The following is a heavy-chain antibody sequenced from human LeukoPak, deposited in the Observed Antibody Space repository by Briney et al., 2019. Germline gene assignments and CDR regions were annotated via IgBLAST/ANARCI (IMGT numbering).Heavy chain of an antibody. J-gene: IGHJ4*02. CDR3: TRVIIVGAAHFDY. CDR2: IRGKAYGGTT. D-gene: IGHD1-26*01. Sequence: GGSLRLSCTASGFTFGDYAMSWVRQAPGKGLEWVGFIRGKAYGGTTEYAASVKGRFTFSRDDSKSIAYLHVNSLKSDDTAVYYCTRVIIVGAAHFDYWGQGTLVTVSS. V-gene: IGHV3-49*04. CDR1: GFTFGDYA.